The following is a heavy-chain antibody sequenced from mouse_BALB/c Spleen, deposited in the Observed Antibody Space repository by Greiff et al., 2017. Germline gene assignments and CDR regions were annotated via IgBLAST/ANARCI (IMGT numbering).Heavy chain of an antibody. CDR3: VRGDGYSGFAY. D-gene: IGHD2-3*01. V-gene: IGHV2-9-2*01. CDR2: ICTGGGT. J-gene: IGHJ3*01. CDR1: GFSFTSYD. Sequence: QVQLKESGPGLVAPSQSLSISCTVSGFSFTSYDISWIRQPPGKGLEWLGVICTGGGTNYNSAFMSRLNISKDNSKSQVFLKMNSLQTDDTAIYDCVRGDGYSGFAYWGQGTLVTVSA.